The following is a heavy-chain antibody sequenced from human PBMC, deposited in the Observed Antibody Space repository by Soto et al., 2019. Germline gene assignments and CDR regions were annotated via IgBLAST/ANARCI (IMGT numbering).Heavy chain of an antibody. J-gene: IGHJ6*02. V-gene: IGHV3-74*01. CDR3: ARGGWELLPYYYYGMDV. CDR2: INSDGSST. D-gene: IGHD1-26*01. CDR1: GFTFSSYW. Sequence: GGSLRLSCAASGFTFSSYWMHWVRQAPGKGLVWVSRINSDGSSTSYADSVKGRFTISRDNAKNTLYLQMNSLRAEDTAVYYCARGGWELLPYYYYGMDVWGQGTTVTVSS.